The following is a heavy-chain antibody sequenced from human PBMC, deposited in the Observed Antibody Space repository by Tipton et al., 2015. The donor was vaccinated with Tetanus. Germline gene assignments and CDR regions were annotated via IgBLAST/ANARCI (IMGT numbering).Heavy chain of an antibody. J-gene: IGHJ5*02. Sequence: QLVQSGAEVKKPGASVKVSCKASGYTFTGYYMHWVRQAPGQGLEWMGWIHPNSGGTNYAQKFQGRVSMTRDTSISTADMDLSRLRPDDRDVYCGASVPSGALNWVDPWGRGSPVAVS. CDR2: IHPNSGGT. CDR3: ASVPSGALNWVDP. V-gene: IGHV1-2*02. CDR1: GYTFTGYY.